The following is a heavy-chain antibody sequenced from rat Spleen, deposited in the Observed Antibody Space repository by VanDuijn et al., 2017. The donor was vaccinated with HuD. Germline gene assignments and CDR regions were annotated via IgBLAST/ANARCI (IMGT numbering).Heavy chain of an antibody. CDR3: ASGGSGGLNWFAY. Sequence: EVQLVESGGGLVQPGRSLKLSCAASGFTFSDYYMAWVRQAPTKGLEWVASISYDGGKIYYPDTVKGRFVISRDDAKNTGSLQMNNLRSEDTAIYYCASGGSGGLNWFAYWGQGTLVTVSS. D-gene: IGHD1-1*01. CDR1: GFTFSDYY. CDR2: ISYDGGKI. V-gene: IGHV5-20*01. J-gene: IGHJ3*01.